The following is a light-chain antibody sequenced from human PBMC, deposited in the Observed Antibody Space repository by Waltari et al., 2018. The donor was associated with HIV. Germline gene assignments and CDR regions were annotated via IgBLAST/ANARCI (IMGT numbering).Light chain of an antibody. CDR1: SSNVGSTT. CDR3: AVWDDSLNAYV. CDR2: NTG. J-gene: IGLJ1*01. Sequence: QSVLTQPPSSSGTPGQRLTISCSGSSSNVGSTTVNWYQHLPGATPKLLILNTGGRPSGVPDRFSGSKSGTSASLAISGLQSEDEADYYCAVWDDSLNAYVFGTGTTVTVL. V-gene: IGLV1-44*01.